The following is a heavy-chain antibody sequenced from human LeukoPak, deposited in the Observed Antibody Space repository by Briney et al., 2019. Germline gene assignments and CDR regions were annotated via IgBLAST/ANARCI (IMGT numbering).Heavy chain of an antibody. CDR3: ARDGLGCSSTSCPFDY. CDR1: GYTFTSYG. Sequence: ASVKVSCKASGYTFTSYGISWVLQAPGQGLEWMGWISAYNGNTNYAQKLQGRVTMTTDTSTSTAYMELRSLRSDDTAVYYCARDGLGCSSTSCPFDYWGQGTLVTVSS. J-gene: IGHJ4*02. CDR2: ISAYNGNT. V-gene: IGHV1-18*01. D-gene: IGHD2-2*01.